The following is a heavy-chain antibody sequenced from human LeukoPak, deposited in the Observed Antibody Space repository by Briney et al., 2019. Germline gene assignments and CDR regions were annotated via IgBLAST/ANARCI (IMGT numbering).Heavy chain of an antibody. Sequence: SQTLSLTCTVSGGSISSGSYYWSWIRQPAGKGLEWIGRIYTSGSTNSNPSLKSRVTISVDTSKNQFSLKLSSVTAADTAVYYCARETPYSSGYNYWGQGTLVTVSS. D-gene: IGHD6-19*01. CDR3: ARETPYSSGYNY. J-gene: IGHJ4*02. V-gene: IGHV4-61*02. CDR2: IYTSGST. CDR1: GGSISSGSYY.